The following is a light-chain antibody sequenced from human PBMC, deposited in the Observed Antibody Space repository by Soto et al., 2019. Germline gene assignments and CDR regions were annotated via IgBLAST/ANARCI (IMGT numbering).Light chain of an antibody. CDR2: GAS. CDR3: QQYGDSPIT. CDR1: QSVRSH. V-gene: IGKV3-20*01. Sequence: EIVLTQSPGTLSLSPGERASLSCRASQSVRSHFAWYQQKPGQAPRLLIYGASRRATGIPDRFTGSGSGTEFTLTIARLEPEDSAVYSCQQYGDSPITFGQGTRLE. J-gene: IGKJ5*01.